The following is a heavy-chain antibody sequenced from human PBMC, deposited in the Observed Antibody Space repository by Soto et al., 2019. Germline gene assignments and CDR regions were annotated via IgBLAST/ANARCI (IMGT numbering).Heavy chain of an antibody. D-gene: IGHD3-10*01. CDR2: INPSGGGA. J-gene: IGHJ4*02. CDR3: ARLSGTSEYFFDY. V-gene: IGHV1-46*03. Sequence: ASVKVSCKASGYTFTSYYIHWVRQALGQGLEWMGIINPSGGGATYAQKFQDRVTMTRDTSTSTVYMDLSSLRSEDTAIYYCARLSGTSEYFFDYWGQGTLVTSPQ. CDR1: GYTFTSYY.